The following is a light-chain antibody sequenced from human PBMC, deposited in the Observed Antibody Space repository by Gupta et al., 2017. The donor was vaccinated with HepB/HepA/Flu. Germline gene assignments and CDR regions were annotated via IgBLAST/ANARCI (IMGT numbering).Light chain of an antibody. V-gene: IGKV1-5*03. Sequence: DIQMTQSPSTLSASVGDTITITCRASQTISIFLAWYQQKPGKAPNLLIYKASNLESGVPSRFSGSGSGTEFTLTISSLQTGDSATYVCQQYESFSTFGQGTKVEIK. J-gene: IGKJ1*01. CDR1: QTISIF. CDR2: KAS. CDR3: QQYESFST.